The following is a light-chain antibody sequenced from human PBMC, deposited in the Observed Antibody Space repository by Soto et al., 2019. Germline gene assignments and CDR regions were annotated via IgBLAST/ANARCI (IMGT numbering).Light chain of an antibody. CDR2: EVT. J-gene: IGLJ2*01. CDR3: SSYTSSNTLI. Sequence: QSALTQPASVSGSPGQSITISCTGSSSDVGGYNYVSWYQQYPGKAPKVMIYEVTNRPSGVSNRFSGSKSGNTASLTISGLQAEDEADYYCSSYTSSNTLIFGGGTKLTVL. V-gene: IGLV2-14*01. CDR1: SSDVGGYNY.